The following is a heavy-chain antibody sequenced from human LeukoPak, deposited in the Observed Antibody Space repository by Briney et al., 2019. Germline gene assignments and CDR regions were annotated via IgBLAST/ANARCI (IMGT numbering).Heavy chain of an antibody. V-gene: IGHV1-18*01. Sequence: GASVKVSCKASGYTFTSYGISWVRQAPGQGLEWMGWISAYNGNTNYAQKLQGRVTMTTDTSTSTAYMELRSLRSDDTAVYYCARDDAHIVVVTAMPFDYWGQGTLVTVSS. D-gene: IGHD2-21*02. J-gene: IGHJ4*02. CDR2: ISAYNGNT. CDR1: GYTFTSYG. CDR3: ARDDAHIVVVTAMPFDY.